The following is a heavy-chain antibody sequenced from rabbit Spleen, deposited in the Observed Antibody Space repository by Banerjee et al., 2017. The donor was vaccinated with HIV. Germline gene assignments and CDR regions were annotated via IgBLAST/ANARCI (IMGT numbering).Heavy chain of an antibody. CDR1: GFSFSSSYL. V-gene: IGHV1S40*01. D-gene: IGHD2-1*01. CDR3: ARGSAAMTMVITGFYFNL. CDR2: IYAGSGQNT. Sequence: QSLEESGGGLVQPEGSLTLTCTASGFSFSSSYLMCWVRQAPGKGLEWIACIYAGSGQNTNYANGAKGRFTVSKTSSTTVTLQMTSLTAADTATYFCARGSAAMTMVITGFYFNLWGQGTLVTVS. J-gene: IGHJ4*01.